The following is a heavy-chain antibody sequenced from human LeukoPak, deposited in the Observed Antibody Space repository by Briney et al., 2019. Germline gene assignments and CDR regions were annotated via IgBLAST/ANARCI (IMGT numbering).Heavy chain of an antibody. D-gene: IGHD3-10*01. CDR1: GGSISNYY. J-gene: IGHJ4*02. V-gene: IGHV4-59*01. CDR3: ARDSLWFGGIDY. CDR2: IYYSGST. Sequence: SETLSLTRTVSGGSISNYYWSWIRQPPGKGLEWIGYIYYSGSTNYNPSLKSRVTISVDTSKNQFSLKLSSVTAADTAVYYCARDSLWFGGIDYWGQGTLVTVSS.